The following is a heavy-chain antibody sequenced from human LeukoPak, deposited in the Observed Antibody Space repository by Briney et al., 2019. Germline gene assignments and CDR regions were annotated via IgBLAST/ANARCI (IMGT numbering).Heavy chain of an antibody. Sequence: GESLQISCQGSGYSFTSYWIGWVRPMPGKGLEWMGIIYPGDSDTRYSPSFQGQVTISADKSISTAYLQWSSLKASDTAMYYCARSHMVRGVIVWFDPWGQGTLVTVSS. D-gene: IGHD3-10*01. CDR2: IYPGDSDT. V-gene: IGHV5-51*01. CDR3: ARSHMVRGVIVWFDP. J-gene: IGHJ5*02. CDR1: GYSFTSYW.